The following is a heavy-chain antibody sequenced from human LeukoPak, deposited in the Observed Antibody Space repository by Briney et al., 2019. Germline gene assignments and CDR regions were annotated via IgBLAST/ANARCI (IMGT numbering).Heavy chain of an antibody. J-gene: IGHJ4*02. Sequence: GESLKISCKGSGYGFTIYGIGWVRQMPGKGLEWMGIIYPGDSDTRYSPSFEGQVTISADKSSSTAYLQWSSLKASDTAMYYCARRGSRGYSYEVWGQGTLVTVSS. V-gene: IGHV5-51*01. D-gene: IGHD5-18*01. CDR3: ARRGSRGYSYEV. CDR1: GYGFTIYG. CDR2: IYPGDSDT.